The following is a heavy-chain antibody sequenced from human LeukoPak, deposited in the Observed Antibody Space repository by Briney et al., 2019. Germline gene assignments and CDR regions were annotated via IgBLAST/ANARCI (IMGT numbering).Heavy chain of an antibody. V-gene: IGHV1-18*01. D-gene: IGHD3-22*01. CDR3: AREPDYYDSSGYYSAGWFDP. CDR1: GYTFTSYG. J-gene: IGHJ5*02. Sequence: GASVKVSCKASGYTFTSYGISWVRQAPGQGLEWMGWISAYNGNTNYAQKLQGRVTMTTDTSTSTAYMELRSLRSDDTAVYYCAREPDYYDSSGYYSAGWFDPWGQGTLVTVSS. CDR2: ISAYNGNT.